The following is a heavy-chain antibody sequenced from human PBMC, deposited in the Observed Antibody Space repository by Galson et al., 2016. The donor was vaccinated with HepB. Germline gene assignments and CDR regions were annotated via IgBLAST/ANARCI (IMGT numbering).Heavy chain of an antibody. J-gene: IGHJ4*01. CDR1: GFSFSSYG. Sequence: SLRLSCAASGFSFSSYGMHWVRQAPGKGLEWVAVIWSDGGNKLYVDSVKGRFTISRDNAKNSLSLQMNSLRVEDTAVYYCVRDGNTGWHFDYWGHGTLVTVSS. CDR2: IWSDGGNK. D-gene: IGHD6-19*01. CDR3: VRDGNTGWHFDY. V-gene: IGHV3-33*01.